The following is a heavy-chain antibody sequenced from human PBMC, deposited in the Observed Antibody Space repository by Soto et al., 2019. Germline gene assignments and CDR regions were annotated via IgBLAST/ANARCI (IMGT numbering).Heavy chain of an antibody. D-gene: IGHD2-21*01. V-gene: IGHV4-59*01. CDR1: GGSISSYY. CDR3: ARDRPPRGIDAFDI. Sequence: QVQLQESGPGLVKPSETLSLTCTVSGGSISSYYWSWIRQPPGKGLEWIGYIYYSGSTNYNPSLKSRVTIXVXXXXXXXSLKLSSVTAADTAVYYCARDRPPRGIDAFDIWGQGTMVTVSS. CDR2: IYYSGST. J-gene: IGHJ3*02.